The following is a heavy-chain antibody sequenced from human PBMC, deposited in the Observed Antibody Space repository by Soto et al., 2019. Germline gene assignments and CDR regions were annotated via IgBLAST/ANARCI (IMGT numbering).Heavy chain of an antibody. CDR3: ARDTYYYGSGSYSDRYYYYYYGMDV. Sequence: PGGSLRLSCAASGFTFSSYEMNWVRQAPGKGLEWVSYISSSGSTIYYADSVKGRFTISRDNAKNSLYLQMKSLRAEDTAVYYCARDTYYYGSGSYSDRYYYYYYGMDVWGQGTTVTVSS. V-gene: IGHV3-48*03. D-gene: IGHD3-10*01. J-gene: IGHJ6*02. CDR1: GFTFSSYE. CDR2: ISSSGSTI.